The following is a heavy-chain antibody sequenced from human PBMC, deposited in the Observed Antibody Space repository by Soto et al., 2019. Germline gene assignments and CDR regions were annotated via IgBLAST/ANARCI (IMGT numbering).Heavy chain of an antibody. Sequence: QVQLQESGPGLVKPSGTLSLTCAVSGGSISSSNWWSWVRQPPGKGLQWIGEIYHSGSTNYIPSLKTPVTTSVAKSTNQFSLKLSSVTAADPAVYYSASRCGEGSVHYWGQGPLVTVSS. CDR2: IYHSGST. CDR1: GGSISSSNW. CDR3: ASRCGEGSVHY. J-gene: IGHJ4*02. V-gene: IGHV4-4*02. D-gene: IGHD3-10*02.